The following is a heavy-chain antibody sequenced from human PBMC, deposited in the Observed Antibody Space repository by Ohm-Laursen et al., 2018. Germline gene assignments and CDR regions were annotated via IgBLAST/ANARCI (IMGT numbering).Heavy chain of an antibody. CDR1: GFTFSSYD. J-gene: IGHJ4*02. D-gene: IGHD6-19*01. CDR2: IGTAGDT. Sequence: SLRLSCAAPGFTFSSYDMHWVRQATGKGLEWVSAIGTAGDTYYPGSVKGRFTISRENAKNSLYLQMNSLRAGDTAVYYCARGTVMAGNFDYWGQGTLVTVSS. CDR3: ARGTVMAGNFDY. V-gene: IGHV3-13*01.